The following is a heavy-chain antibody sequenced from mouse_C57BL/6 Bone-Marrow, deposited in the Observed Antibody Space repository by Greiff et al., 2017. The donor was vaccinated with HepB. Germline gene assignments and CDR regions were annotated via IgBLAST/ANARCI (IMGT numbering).Heavy chain of an antibody. CDR2: IDPEDGDT. J-gene: IGHJ3*01. CDR1: GFNIKDYY. D-gene: IGHD1-1*01. CDR3: TPYGSSYRAWFSY. Sequence: VQLQQSGAELVRPGASVKLSCTASGFNIKDYYMHWVKQRPEQGLEWIGRIDPEDGDTEYAPKFQGKDTMTADTYSNTAYLQLSSLTSEDTAVYYCTPYGSSYRAWFSYWGQGTLVTVSA. V-gene: IGHV14-1*01.